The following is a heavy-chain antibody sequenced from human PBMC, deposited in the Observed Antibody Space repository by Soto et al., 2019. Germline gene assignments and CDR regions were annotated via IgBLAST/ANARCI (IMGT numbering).Heavy chain of an antibody. CDR1: GFTFSSYA. V-gene: IGHV3-30-3*01. J-gene: IGHJ6*02. CDR2: ISYDGSNK. CDR3: ARDRLYCSSTSCRQYYYYYGMDV. Sequence: GGSLRLSCAASGFTFSSYAMHWVRQAPGKGLEWVAVISYDGSNKYYADSVKGRFTISRDNSKNTLYLQMNSLRAEDTAVYYCARDRLYCSSTSCRQYYYYYGMDVWGQGTTVTVSS. D-gene: IGHD2-2*01.